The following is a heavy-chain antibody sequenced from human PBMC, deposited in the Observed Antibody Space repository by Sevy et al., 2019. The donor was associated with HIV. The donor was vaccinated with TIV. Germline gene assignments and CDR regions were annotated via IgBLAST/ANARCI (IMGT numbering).Heavy chain of an antibody. Sequence: GGSLRLSCAASGFTFSSYWMYWVRQAPGRGLVWVSRIDIDGSSTSYADSVKGRFTISRDNAKNTLYLQMDSLRAEDTAVYYCARDWLVSWGQRTLVTVSS. CDR3: ARDWLVS. CDR2: IDIDGSST. J-gene: IGHJ5*02. V-gene: IGHV3-74*01. CDR1: GFTFSSYW. D-gene: IGHD3-22*01.